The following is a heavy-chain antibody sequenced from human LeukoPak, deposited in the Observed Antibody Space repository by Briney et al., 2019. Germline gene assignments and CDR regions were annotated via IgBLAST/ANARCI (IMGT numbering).Heavy chain of an antibody. D-gene: IGHD5-24*01. Sequence: SETLSLTCTVSGGSISSSSYYWGWIRQPPGKGLEWIGYIYYSGSTNYNPSLKSRVTISVDTSKNQFSLKLSSVTAADTAVYYCARARRWYLPDYWGQGTLVTVSS. CDR3: ARARRWYLPDY. V-gene: IGHV4-61*05. J-gene: IGHJ4*02. CDR1: GGSISSSSYY. CDR2: IYYSGST.